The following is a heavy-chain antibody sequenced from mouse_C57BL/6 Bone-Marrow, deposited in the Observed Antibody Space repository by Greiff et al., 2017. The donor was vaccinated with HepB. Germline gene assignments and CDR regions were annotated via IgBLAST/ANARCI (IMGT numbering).Heavy chain of an antibody. D-gene: IGHD1-1*01. CDR3: ARSLIYYYGHWYFDV. V-gene: IGHV3-6*01. CDR1: GYSITSGYY. Sequence: EVKLQESGPGLVKPSQSLSLTCSVTGYSITSGYYWNWIRQFPGNKLEWMGYISYDGSNNYNPSLKNRISITRDTSKNQFFLKLNSVTTEDTATYYCARSLIYYYGHWYFDVWGTGTTVTVSS. CDR2: ISYDGSN. J-gene: IGHJ1*03.